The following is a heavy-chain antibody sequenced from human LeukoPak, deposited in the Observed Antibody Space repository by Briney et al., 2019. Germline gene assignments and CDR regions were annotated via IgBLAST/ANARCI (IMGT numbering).Heavy chain of an antibody. D-gene: IGHD6-13*01. CDR2: IYSGGST. CDR3: AREAWYSHVY. V-gene: IGHV3-53*01. CDR1: GFTVSSNY. J-gene: IGHJ4*02. Sequence: GGSLRLSCAASGFTVSSNYMSWVRQAPGKGLEWVSIIYSGGSTFYADSVKGRFTISRDNSKNSLYLQMNSLRAEDTAVYYCAREAWYSHVYWGQGTLVTVSS.